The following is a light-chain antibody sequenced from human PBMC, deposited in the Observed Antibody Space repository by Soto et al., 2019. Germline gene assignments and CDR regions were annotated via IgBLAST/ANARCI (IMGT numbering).Light chain of an antibody. J-gene: IGLJ2*01. CDR1: SSDVGGYNY. V-gene: IGLV2-14*01. Sequence: QSALTQPASVSGSPGQSITISCTGSSSDVGGYNYVSWYQQHPGKAPKLMIYDVSNRPSGVSNRFSRSKSGNTASLTISGLQAEDEADYYCSSYTSSSPYVVFGGGTKLTVL. CDR2: DVS. CDR3: SSYTSSSPYVV.